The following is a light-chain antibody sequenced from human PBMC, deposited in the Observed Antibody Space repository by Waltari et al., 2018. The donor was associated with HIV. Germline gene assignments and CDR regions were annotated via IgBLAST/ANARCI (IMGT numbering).Light chain of an antibody. Sequence: QSALTQPPSASGSPGQSVPISCTGTSSAVGGYNYVSWYQQHPAKAPKLMIYEVSKRPSWVPDRFSGSKSGNTASLTVSGLQAEDEADYYCSSDAGSNNLVFGGGTKLTVL. CDR1: SSAVGGYNY. CDR3: SSDAGSNNLV. CDR2: EVS. J-gene: IGLJ2*01. V-gene: IGLV2-8*01.